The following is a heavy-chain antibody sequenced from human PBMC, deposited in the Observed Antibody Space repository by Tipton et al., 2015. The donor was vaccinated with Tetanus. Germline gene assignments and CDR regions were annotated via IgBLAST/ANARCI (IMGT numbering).Heavy chain of an antibody. V-gene: IGHV4-59*01. Sequence: TLSLTCNVSGDSMTDFYWSWIRQPPGKGLEWIAYIFYNGRTQSNPSLKSRVSISVDTAKNQFSLQLTSVTAADTAVYYCARADYNFAKKGPFDSWGQGTQVIVS. D-gene: IGHD3-3*01. CDR1: GDSMTDFY. CDR3: ARADYNFAKKGPFDS. CDR2: IFYNGRT. J-gene: IGHJ4*02.